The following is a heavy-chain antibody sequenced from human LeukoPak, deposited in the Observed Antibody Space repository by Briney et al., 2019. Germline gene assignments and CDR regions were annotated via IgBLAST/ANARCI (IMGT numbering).Heavy chain of an antibody. CDR1: GFTFSSYA. V-gene: IGHV3-23*01. CDR3: AKDHPGYYGSGSYPPLDY. D-gene: IGHD3-10*01. J-gene: IGHJ4*02. Sequence: GGSLRLSCAASGFTFSSYAMSWVRQAQGKGLEWVSAISGSGGSTYYADSVKGRFTISRDNSKNTLYLQMNSLRAEDTAVYYCAKDHPGYYGSGSYPPLDYWGQGTLVTVSS. CDR2: ISGSGGST.